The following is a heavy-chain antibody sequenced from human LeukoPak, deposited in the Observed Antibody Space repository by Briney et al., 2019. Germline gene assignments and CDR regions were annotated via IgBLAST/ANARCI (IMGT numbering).Heavy chain of an antibody. D-gene: IGHD7-27*01. CDR1: GYTFSSYW. V-gene: IGHV5-51*01. CDR3: AKLEDWGFFD. J-gene: IGHJ4*02. Sequence: HGESLKISCKGSGYTFSSYWIGWVRQMPGKGLEWMGIIYPGDSDTRYSPSFQGQVTISADKSISTAYLQWNSLRASDTAMYYCAKLEDWGFFDWGQGALVTVSS. CDR2: IYPGDSDT.